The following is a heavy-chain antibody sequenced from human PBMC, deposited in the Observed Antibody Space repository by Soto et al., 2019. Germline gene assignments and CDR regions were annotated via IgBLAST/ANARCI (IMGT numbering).Heavy chain of an antibody. CDR3: ARDAPPEDY. J-gene: IGHJ4*02. CDR2: ISAYNGNT. V-gene: IGHV1-18*03. CDR1: GYTFTSYG. Sequence: QVPLVQSGAEVKKPGASVKVSCKASGYTFTSYGISWVRQAPGQGLEWMGCISAYNGNTNHARKLQGRVTMPTDTSTSTAYMELRSVRSDDMAVYYCARDAPPEDYWGQGTLVTVSS.